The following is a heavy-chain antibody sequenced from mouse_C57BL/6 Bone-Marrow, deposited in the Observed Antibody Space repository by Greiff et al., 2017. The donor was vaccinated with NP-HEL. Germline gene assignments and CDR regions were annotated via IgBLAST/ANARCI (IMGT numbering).Heavy chain of an antibody. CDR1: GFTFSSYA. CDR2: ISDGGSYT. V-gene: IGHV5-4*01. Sequence: EVQRVESGGGLVKPGGSLKLSCAASGFTFSSYAMSWVRQTPEKRLEWVATISDGGSYTYYPDNVKGRFTISRDNAKNNLYLQMSHLKSEDTAMYYCAGSNYYFDYWGQGTTLTVSS. D-gene: IGHD2-5*01. J-gene: IGHJ2*01. CDR3: AGSNYYFDY.